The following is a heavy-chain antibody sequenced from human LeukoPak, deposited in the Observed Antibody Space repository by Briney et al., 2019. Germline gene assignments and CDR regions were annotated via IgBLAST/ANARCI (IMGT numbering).Heavy chain of an antibody. CDR2: INHSGST. Sequence: SXYYXXXXRQPPGKGLEWIGEINHSGSTNYNPSLKSRVTISVDTSKNQFSLKLSSVTAADTAVYYCARGFDGRYYYYYYYMDVWGKGTTVTVSS. D-gene: IGHD1-1*01. V-gene: IGHV4-34*01. CDR1: SXYY. CDR3: ARGFDGRYYYYYYYMDV. J-gene: IGHJ6*03.